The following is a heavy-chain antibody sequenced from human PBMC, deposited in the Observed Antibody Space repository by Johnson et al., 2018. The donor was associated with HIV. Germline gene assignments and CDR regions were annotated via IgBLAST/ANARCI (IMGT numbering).Heavy chain of an antibody. CDR1: GFTFNSYA. D-gene: IGHD6-6*01. CDR2: IKSNTDGGTT. CDR3: TTTSSSGYTNSYAFDV. Sequence: VHLVESGGGVVQPGRSLRLSCAASGFTFNSYAMHWVRQAPGKGLEWVGRIKSNTDGGTTDYAAPVKGKFSISRDDSKNTLYLQMNSLKTEDTAVYYCTTTSSSGYTNSYAFDVWGQGTMVTVSS. J-gene: IGHJ3*01. V-gene: IGHV3-15*01.